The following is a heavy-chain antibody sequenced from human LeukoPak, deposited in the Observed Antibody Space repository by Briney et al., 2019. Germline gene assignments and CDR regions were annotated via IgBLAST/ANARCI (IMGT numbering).Heavy chain of an antibody. V-gene: IGHV3-43*01. J-gene: IGHJ4*02. CDR1: GFIFDDYT. CDR3: AKARKRGYAYGSVDS. Sequence: GGSLRLSCAASGFIFDDYTMHWVRQAPAKGLERVSVISWDGGNSFYADSVKGRFTVSRDNNRKSLYLQMHSLRPEDTAFYYCAKARKRGYAYGSVDSWGQGTLVTVSS. D-gene: IGHD5-18*01. CDR2: ISWDGGNS.